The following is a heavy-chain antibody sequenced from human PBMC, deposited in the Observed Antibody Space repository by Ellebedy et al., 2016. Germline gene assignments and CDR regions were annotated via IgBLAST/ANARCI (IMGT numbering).Heavy chain of an antibody. Sequence: ASVKVSCXASGYTFTSYGISWVRQPPGQGLEWMGWISAYNGNTNYAQKLQGRVTMTTDTSTRTAYMELRSLRSDDTAVYYCARDRGSSSWFYHYYGMDVWGQGTTVTVSS. CDR3: ARDRGSSSWFYHYYGMDV. J-gene: IGHJ6*02. CDR1: GYTFTSYG. CDR2: ISAYNGNT. V-gene: IGHV1-18*01. D-gene: IGHD6-13*01.